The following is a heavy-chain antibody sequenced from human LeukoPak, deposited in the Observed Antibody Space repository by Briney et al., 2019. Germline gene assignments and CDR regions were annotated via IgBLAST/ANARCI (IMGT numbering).Heavy chain of an antibody. Sequence: GRSLRLSCAASLFTLSTYSMHWVRQAPGKGLKWVAVVSYDGSNKYYADSVKGRFTISRDNSKNTLDLQMNSLRAEDTAVYYCARSGYGLTGNYDFYYGMDVWGQGTTVTVSS. CDR3: ARSGYGLTGNYDFYYGMDV. CDR1: LFTLSTYS. CDR2: VSYDGSNK. J-gene: IGHJ6*02. D-gene: IGHD5-12*01. V-gene: IGHV3-30*04.